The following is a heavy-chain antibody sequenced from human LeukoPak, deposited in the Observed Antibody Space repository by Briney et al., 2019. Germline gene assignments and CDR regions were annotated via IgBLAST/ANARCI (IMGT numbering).Heavy chain of an antibody. Sequence: GASVKVSCKLSGNTFSSYVITWVRQAPGQGLEWMGGIIPIFGTANYAQKFQGRVTITADESTSTAYMELSSLRSEDTAVYYCAREGYYGSGGAVYFDYWGQGTLVTVSS. CDR3: AREGYYGSGGAVYFDY. V-gene: IGHV1-69*13. J-gene: IGHJ4*02. CDR1: GNTFSSYV. CDR2: IIPIFGTA. D-gene: IGHD3-10*01.